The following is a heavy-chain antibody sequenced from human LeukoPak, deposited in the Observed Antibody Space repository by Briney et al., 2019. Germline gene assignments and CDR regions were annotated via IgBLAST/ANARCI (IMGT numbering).Heavy chain of an antibody. CDR3: AKDGGYGDQYYYYYYGMDV. Sequence: GGSLRLSCAASGFTFDDYAMHWVRQAPGKGLEWVSLISGDGGSTYYADSVKGRFTISRDNSKNSLYLQMNSLRTEDTALYYCAKDGGYGDQYYYYYYGMDVWGQGTTVTVSS. CDR1: GFTFDDYA. D-gene: IGHD4-17*01. V-gene: IGHV3-43*02. CDR2: ISGDGGST. J-gene: IGHJ6*02.